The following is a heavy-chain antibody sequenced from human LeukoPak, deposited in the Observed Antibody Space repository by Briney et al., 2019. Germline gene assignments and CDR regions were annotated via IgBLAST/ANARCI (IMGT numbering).Heavy chain of an antibody. CDR2: ISGSGGST. Sequence: GGSLRLSCAASGFTFSSYAMSGVRQALGKGLEWVSAISGSGGSTYYADSVKGRFTISRDNSKNTLYLQMNSLRAEDTAVYYCAKDPRADRYFDYWGQGTLVTVSS. J-gene: IGHJ4*02. D-gene: IGHD6-13*01. V-gene: IGHV3-23*01. CDR1: GFTFSSYA. CDR3: AKDPRADRYFDY.